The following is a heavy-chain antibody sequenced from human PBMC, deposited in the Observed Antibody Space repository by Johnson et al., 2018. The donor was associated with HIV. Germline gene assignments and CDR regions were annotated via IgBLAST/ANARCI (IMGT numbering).Heavy chain of an antibody. Sequence: VQLVESGGGLVQPGRSLRLSCAASGFTFDDYAMHWVRQAPGKGLEWVSGINWNGGSTGYADAVKGRFTISRDNSKNTLYLQMNSLRAGDTAVYYCVGDGNYYDRSGYRVDAFDVWGQGTMVTVSS. V-gene: IGHV3-9*01. CDR3: VGDGNYYDRSGYRVDAFDV. CDR2: INWNGGST. CDR1: GFTFDDYA. D-gene: IGHD3-22*01. J-gene: IGHJ3*01.